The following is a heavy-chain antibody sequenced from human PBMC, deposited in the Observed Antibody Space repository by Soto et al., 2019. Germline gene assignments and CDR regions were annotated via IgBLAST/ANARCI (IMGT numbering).Heavy chain of an antibody. CDR2: ISGSGGST. CDR3: AKDASGYYYDSSGYSYNY. CDR1: GFTFSSYA. J-gene: IGHJ4*02. D-gene: IGHD3-22*01. V-gene: IGHV3-23*01. Sequence: PGGSLRLSCAASGFTFSSYAMSWVRQAPGKGLEWVSAISGSGGSTYYADSVKGRFTISRDNSKNTLYLQMNSLRAEDTAVYYCAKDASGYYYDSSGYSYNYWGQGTLVTVSS.